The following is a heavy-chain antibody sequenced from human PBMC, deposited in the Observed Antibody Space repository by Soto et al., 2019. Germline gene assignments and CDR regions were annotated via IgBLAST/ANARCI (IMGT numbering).Heavy chain of an antibody. CDR2: VSPYNGNT. Sequence: GXSVKVPCKTSVYTFTYHGLSWVRQAPGQGLEWLGWVSPYNGNTKYAQKFQGRVTTTTDTSTRTPYMELRSLRPDDTAVYYCARVIAARPDYGMDVWGQGTTVTVSS. J-gene: IGHJ6*02. CDR1: VYTFTYHG. CDR3: ARVIAARPDYGMDV. V-gene: IGHV1-18*01. D-gene: IGHD6-6*01.